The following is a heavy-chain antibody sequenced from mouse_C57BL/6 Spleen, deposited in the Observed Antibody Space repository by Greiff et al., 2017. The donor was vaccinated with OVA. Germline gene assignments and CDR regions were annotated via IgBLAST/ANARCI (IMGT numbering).Heavy chain of an antibody. J-gene: IGHJ2*01. D-gene: IGHD2-4*01. Sequence: QVQLKESGPELVKPGASVKISCKASGYAFSSSWMNWVKQRPGKGLEWIGRIYPGDGDTNYNGKFKGKATLTADKSSSTAYMQLSSLTSEDSAVYFCARSDYDYALDYWGQGTTLTVSS. V-gene: IGHV1-82*01. CDR3: ARSDYDYALDY. CDR1: GYAFSSSW. CDR2: IYPGDGDT.